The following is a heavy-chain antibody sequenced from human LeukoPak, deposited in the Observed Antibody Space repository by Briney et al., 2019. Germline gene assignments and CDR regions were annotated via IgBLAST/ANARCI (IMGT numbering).Heavy chain of an antibody. J-gene: IGHJ6*04. Sequence: GGSLRLSCAASGFTFSSYSMNWVRRAPGKGLEWVSSISSSSSYIYYADSVKGRFTISRDNAKNSLYLQMNSLRAEDTAVYYCARTLKYYDILTGYYTGYYYGMDVWGKGTTVTVSS. V-gene: IGHV3-21*01. CDR3: ARTLKYYDILTGYYTGYYYGMDV. CDR1: GFTFSSYS. CDR2: ISSSSSYI. D-gene: IGHD3-9*01.